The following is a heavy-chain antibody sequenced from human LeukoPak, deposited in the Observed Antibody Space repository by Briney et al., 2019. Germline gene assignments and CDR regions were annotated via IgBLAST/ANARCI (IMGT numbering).Heavy chain of an antibody. D-gene: IGHD4-17*01. V-gene: IGHV1-69*13. CDR1: GGTFSSYA. J-gene: IGHJ4*02. CDR2: IIPIFGTA. CDR3: ARAGLAYGDYVDYFDY. Sequence: GASVKVSCKASGGTFSSYAISWVRQASGQGLEWMGGIIPIFGTANYAQKFQGRVTITADESTSKAYMELSSLRSEDTAVYYCARAGLAYGDYVDYFDYWGQGTLVTVYS.